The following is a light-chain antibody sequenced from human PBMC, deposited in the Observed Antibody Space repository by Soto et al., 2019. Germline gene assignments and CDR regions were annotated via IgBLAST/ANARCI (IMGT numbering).Light chain of an antibody. J-gene: IGKJ2*01. Sequence: DIPMTQSPSSLSASVGDRVTITCRASQSIITYLNWYQQKPGKAPKLLIYASSSLQSGVPSRFSGSGSGTDFTLTISSLQPVDFATYYCQQSYSTPYTFGQGTKLEIK. CDR3: QQSYSTPYT. CDR1: QSIITY. V-gene: IGKV1-39*01. CDR2: ASS.